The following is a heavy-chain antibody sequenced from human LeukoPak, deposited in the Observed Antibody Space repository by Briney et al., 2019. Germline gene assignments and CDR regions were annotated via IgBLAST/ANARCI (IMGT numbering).Heavy chain of an antibody. D-gene: IGHD3-16*02. J-gene: IGHJ4*02. CDR3: ATTTRGFRDLSRPFYFDY. Sequence: PGGSLRLSCAASGFTFSSYGMHWVRQAPGKGLEWVAFIRYDGSNKYYADSVKGRFTISRDNSKNTLYLQMNSLRADDMAIYYCATTTRGFRDLSRPFYFDYWGQGSLVTVSS. CDR2: IRYDGSNK. CDR1: GFTFSSYG. V-gene: IGHV3-30*02.